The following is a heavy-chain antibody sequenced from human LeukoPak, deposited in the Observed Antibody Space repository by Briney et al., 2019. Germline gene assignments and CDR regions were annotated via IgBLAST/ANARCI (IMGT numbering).Heavy chain of an antibody. V-gene: IGHV3-30*18. J-gene: IGHJ4*02. D-gene: IGHD2-15*01. CDR2: ISYDGSNK. CDR3: AKAAGSWLAHFDY. CDR1: GFTFSSYD. Sequence: PGRSLRLSCAASGFTFSSYDMHWVRQAPGRGLQWVAIISYDGSNKYYAGSVKGRFTISRDNSRNTLYLQMHSLRAEDTAVYYCAKAAGSWLAHFDYWGQGTLVTVSS.